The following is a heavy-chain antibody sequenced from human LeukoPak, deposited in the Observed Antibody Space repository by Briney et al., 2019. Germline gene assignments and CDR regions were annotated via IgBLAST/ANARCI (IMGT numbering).Heavy chain of an antibody. CDR3: ARGSDSSGLPFDY. J-gene: IGHJ4*02. CDR1: GGSSSSSSYY. D-gene: IGHD3-22*01. V-gene: IGHV4-39*07. CDR2: IYYSGST. Sequence: SETLSLTCTVSGGSSSSSSYYWGWIRQPPGKGLEWIGTIYYSGSTYYNASLKSRVTISVDTSKNQFSLKLSSVTAADTAVYYCARGSDSSGLPFDYWGQGTLVTVSS.